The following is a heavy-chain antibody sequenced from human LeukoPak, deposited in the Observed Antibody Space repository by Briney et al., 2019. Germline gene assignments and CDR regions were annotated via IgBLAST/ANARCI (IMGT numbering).Heavy chain of an antibody. D-gene: IGHD5-18*01. V-gene: IGHV3-23*01. J-gene: IGHJ4*02. CDR1: GFTFSKNH. CDR3: AKRGGYDYASHFDH. CDR2: TSGSGANT. Sequence: GGSLTLSCEGSGFTFSKNHMHWLRQSPGQGVEWVSNTSGSGANTNYADSVKGRLTISRDSSNNTLYRHMDSLRVDDTAVYFCAKRGGYDYASHFDHWGQGALVTVSA.